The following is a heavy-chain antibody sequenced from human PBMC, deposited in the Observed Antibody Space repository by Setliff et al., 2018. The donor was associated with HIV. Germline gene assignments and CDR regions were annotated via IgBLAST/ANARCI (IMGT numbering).Heavy chain of an antibody. J-gene: IGHJ4*02. CDR2: IYSSGST. V-gene: IGHV4-4*09. CDR1: GGSISSYY. CDR3: ARGRGSTAFRY. D-gene: IGHD2-15*01. Sequence: SETLSLTCTVSGGSISSYYWSWIRQPPGKGLEWIGNIYSSGSTNYNPSLKSRVTISVDTSKNQFSLKLSSMTAADTAVYYCARGRGSTAFRYWGQGTLVTVSS.